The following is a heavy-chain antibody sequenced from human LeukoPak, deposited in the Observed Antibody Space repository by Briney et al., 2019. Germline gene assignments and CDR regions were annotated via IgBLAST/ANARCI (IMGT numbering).Heavy chain of an antibody. CDR3: ARGPPLGPFDY. CDR1: GGSFSGYY. V-gene: IGHV4-34*01. Sequence: PSETLSLTCAVYGGSFSGYYWSWIRQPPGKGLEWIGEINHSGSTNYNPSLKSRVTISVDTSKNQFSLKLSSVTAADTAVYYCARGPPLGPFDYWGQGTLVTVSS. J-gene: IGHJ4*02. D-gene: IGHD7-27*01. CDR2: INHSGST.